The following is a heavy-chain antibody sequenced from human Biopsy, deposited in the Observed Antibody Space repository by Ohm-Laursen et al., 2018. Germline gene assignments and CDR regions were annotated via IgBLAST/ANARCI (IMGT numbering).Heavy chain of an antibody. CDR1: GFIFSTYT. D-gene: IGHD3-22*01. CDR2: ISSRSSDI. J-gene: IGHJ6*02. Sequence: SLRLSCSATGFIFSTYTMNWVRQAPGEGLEWVSSISSRSSDIYYADSVKGRFTISRDNTNNSLYLQMTSLRPEDTAVFYCARGKYKDFSTGLPRPYHYTLDFWGPGTTVTVSS. CDR3: ARGKYKDFSTGLPRPYHYTLDF. V-gene: IGHV3-21*04.